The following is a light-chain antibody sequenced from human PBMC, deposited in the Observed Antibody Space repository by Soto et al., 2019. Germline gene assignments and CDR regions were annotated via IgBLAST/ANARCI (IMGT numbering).Light chain of an antibody. Sequence: AAVSLKNGERATLSCRASQSVSNYLAWYQQKPGQPPRLLIYGAFNRAAGIPARFSGSGSGTDFTLTISSREPEDSAVYYCQQRTIGTPVPFGQ. CDR1: QSVSNY. J-gene: IGKJ5*01. V-gene: IGKV3-11*01. CDR3: QQRTIGTPVP. CDR2: GAF.